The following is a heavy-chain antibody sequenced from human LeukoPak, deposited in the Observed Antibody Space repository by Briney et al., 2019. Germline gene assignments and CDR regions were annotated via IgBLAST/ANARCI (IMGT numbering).Heavy chain of an antibody. CDR2: ISGSGGTT. Sequence: GESLRLSSAASGFTVSSYAMSWVRQAPGKGLEWVSGISGSGGTTYYADSVKGRFTISRDNSKNMLFLQMNSLRAEDTAVYYCAKDRVVREQFDYWGQGTLVTVSS. CDR1: GFTVSSYA. J-gene: IGHJ4*02. D-gene: IGHD1/OR15-1a*01. V-gene: IGHV3-23*01. CDR3: AKDRVVREQFDY.